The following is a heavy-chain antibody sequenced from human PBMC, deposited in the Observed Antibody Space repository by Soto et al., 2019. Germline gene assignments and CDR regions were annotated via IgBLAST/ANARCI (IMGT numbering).Heavy chain of an antibody. J-gene: IGHJ3*01. CDR1: GFTVSSHY. CDR2: LYASDST. CDR3: ATTVTRLIAFDV. V-gene: IGHV3-53*02. D-gene: IGHD4-17*01. Sequence: EVQLVETGGCLIQPGGSLRLSCAASGFTVSSHYMSWVRQTPGKGLEWVSILYASDSTFYADSVEGRFTISRDNSKNTVYLQLNSLRAEDTAVYYCATTVTRLIAFDVWGQGTMVTVSS.